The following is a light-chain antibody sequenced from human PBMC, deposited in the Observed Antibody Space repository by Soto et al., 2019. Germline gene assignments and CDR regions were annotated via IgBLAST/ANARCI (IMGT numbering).Light chain of an antibody. J-gene: IGLJ2*01. Sequence: SVLTQPRSVSGSPGQSVTISCTGSSSDIGAYNYVSWYQQHPGKAPKLMIYDVTKRPSGVPDRFSGSKSGNTASLTISGLQADDEADYYCCSYAGSYIFVFGGGTKLTVL. CDR1: SSDIGAYNY. V-gene: IGLV2-11*01. CDR3: CSYAGSYIFV. CDR2: DVT.